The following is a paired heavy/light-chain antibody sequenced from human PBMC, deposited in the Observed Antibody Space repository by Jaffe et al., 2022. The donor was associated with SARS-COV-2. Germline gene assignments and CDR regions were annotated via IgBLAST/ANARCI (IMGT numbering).Light chain of an antibody. CDR1: SLRSYY. Sequence: SSELTQDPAVSVALGQTVRITCQGDSLRSYYANWYQQKPGQAPVLVLYGKNSRPSGIPDRFSGSGSGVTASLTITGAQAEDEADYYCGHRDSSDNHRVFGGGTKLTVL. CDR3: GHRDSSDNHRV. V-gene: IGLV3-19*01. J-gene: IGLJ3*02. CDR2: GKN.
Heavy chain of an antibody. CDR2: VSSYSGNT. D-gene: IGHD3-16*01. CDR3: VRDRGDLFDH. V-gene: IGHV1-18*01. J-gene: IGHJ4*02. CDR1: GYLFTSYA. Sequence: QVQLEQSGSEVKRPGASVKVSCKASGYLFTSYAFSWVRQAPGQGLEWVGWVSSYSGNTYSAQRFQGRVTMTADPSTSTAYMELRALRSDDTAVYYCVRDRGDLFDHWGQGTLVSVSS.